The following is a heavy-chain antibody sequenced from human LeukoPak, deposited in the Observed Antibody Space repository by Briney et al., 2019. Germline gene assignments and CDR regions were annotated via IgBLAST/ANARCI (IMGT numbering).Heavy chain of an antibody. Sequence: GVLRLSCAASGFTFSSYWMSWVRQAPGKGLEWVSSISSSSSYIYYADSVKGRFTISRDNAKNSLYLQMNSLRAEDTAVYYCAKYTAAGNFRLYYFDYWGQGTLVTVSS. D-gene: IGHD2-2*02. CDR2: ISSSSSYI. CDR3: AKYTAAGNFRLYYFDY. J-gene: IGHJ4*02. V-gene: IGHV3-21*04. CDR1: GFTFSSYW.